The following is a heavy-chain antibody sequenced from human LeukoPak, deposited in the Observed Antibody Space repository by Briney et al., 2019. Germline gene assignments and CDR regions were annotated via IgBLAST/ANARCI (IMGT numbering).Heavy chain of an antibody. CDR1: GFTFSSYS. Sequence: GSLRLSCAASGFTFSSYSRNRVRQARGKGLEWVSSISSSSSYIYNADSVKGRFTISRDNAKNSLYLQMNGLRAEDTAVYYCATVGATCYWGQGTLVTVSS. CDR3: ATVGATCY. D-gene: IGHD1-26*01. V-gene: IGHV3-21*01. CDR2: ISSSSSYI. J-gene: IGHJ4*02.